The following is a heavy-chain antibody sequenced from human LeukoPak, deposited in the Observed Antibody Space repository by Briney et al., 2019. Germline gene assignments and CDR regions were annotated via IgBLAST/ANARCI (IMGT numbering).Heavy chain of an antibody. D-gene: IGHD3-16*02. CDR2: ISGSGGST. V-gene: IGHV3-23*01. CDR3: AKARYIWGSYRRTPIDY. Sequence: GGSLRLSCVAFGFTFSYYGMNWVRQAPGKGLEWVSGISGSGGSTYYADSVKGRFTISRDNSKNTLYLQMNSLRAEDTAVYYCAKARYIWGSYRRTPIDYWGQGTLVTVSS. J-gene: IGHJ4*02. CDR1: GFTFSYYG.